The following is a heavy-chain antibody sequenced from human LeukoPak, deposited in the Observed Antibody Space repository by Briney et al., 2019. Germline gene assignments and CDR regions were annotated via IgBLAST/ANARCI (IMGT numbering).Heavy chain of an antibody. CDR1: GFTFSTYE. CDR2: IGISPDST. V-gene: IGHV3-48*03. D-gene: IGHD2-21*02. J-gene: IGHJ4*02. Sequence: PGGSLRLSCAASGFTFSTYEMNWVRQAPGKGLEWISYIGISPDSTVYADSVKGRFTISRDNAKSTLYLQMNSLRAEDTALYYCAREAGHCGGDCNDYWGQGILVTVSS. CDR3: AREAGHCGGDCNDY.